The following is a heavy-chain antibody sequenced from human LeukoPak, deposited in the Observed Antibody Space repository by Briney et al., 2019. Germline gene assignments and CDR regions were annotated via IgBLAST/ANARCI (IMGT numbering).Heavy chain of an antibody. CDR2: SRNKANSYTT. V-gene: IGHV3-72*01. CDR3: ARAKGALDY. D-gene: IGHD4/OR15-4a*01. Sequence: GGSLRLSCAASGFTFSDHYMDWVRQAPGKGLEWVGRSRNKANSYTTEYAASVEGRFTISRDESKNSLYLQMNSLKTEDTAVYYCARAKGALDYWGQGTLVTVSS. J-gene: IGHJ4*02. CDR1: GFTFSDHY.